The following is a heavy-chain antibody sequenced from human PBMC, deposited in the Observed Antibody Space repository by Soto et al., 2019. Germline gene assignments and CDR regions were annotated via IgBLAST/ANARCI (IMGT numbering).Heavy chain of an antibody. CDR3: ARGGVIIHYYYYYMDV. CDR2: INPNSGGT. Sequence: ASVKVSCTASGYTFTGYYMHWVRQAPGQGLEWMGWINPNSGGTNYAQKFQGWVTMTRDTSISTAYMELSRLRSDDTAVYYCARGGVIIHYYYYYMDVWGKGTTVTVSS. V-gene: IGHV1-2*04. CDR1: GYTFTGYY. D-gene: IGHD3-10*01. J-gene: IGHJ6*03.